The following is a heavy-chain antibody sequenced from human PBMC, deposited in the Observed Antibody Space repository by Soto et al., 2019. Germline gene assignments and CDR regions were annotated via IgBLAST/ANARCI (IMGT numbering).Heavy chain of an antibody. CDR3: ARELSISVSAPGY. CDR2: ISNDGGNT. V-gene: IGHV3-30-3*01. Sequence: PGGSLRLSCAASEFTFSSYTMYWVRQAPGKGLEWAAGISNDGGNTYYPDSVKGRFTISRDNSKNTLYLEMNSLRAEDTFLFHCARELSISVSAPGYLGQGTLVPVSS. CDR1: EFTFSSYT. J-gene: IGHJ4*02. D-gene: IGHD6-19*01.